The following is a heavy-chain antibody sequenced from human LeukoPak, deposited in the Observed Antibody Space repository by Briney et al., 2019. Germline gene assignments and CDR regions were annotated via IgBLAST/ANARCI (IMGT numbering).Heavy chain of an antibody. J-gene: IGHJ4*02. CDR1: GGSLSGWY. D-gene: IGHD6-19*01. V-gene: IGHV4-59*01. CDR3: ARETSLAGFASGLGINY. Sequence: SQTLSLTCTVSGGSLSGWYWSWIRQPPGKGLEWIGYIYGSGNTNYNPSLKSRVTMSIDTSKNQFSLKLTSVTAADTATYYCARETSLAGFASGLGINYWGQGILVTVSS. CDR2: IYGSGNT.